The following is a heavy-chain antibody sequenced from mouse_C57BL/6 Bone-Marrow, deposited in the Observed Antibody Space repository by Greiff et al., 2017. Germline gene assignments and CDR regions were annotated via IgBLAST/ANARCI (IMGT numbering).Heavy chain of an antibody. V-gene: IGHV1-9*01. CDR3: AREGTTTGLGLYYYAMDY. CDR1: GYTFTGYW. J-gene: IGHJ4*01. CDR2: ILPGSGST. Sequence: QVQLQQSGAELMKPGASVKLSCKATGYTFTGYWIEWVKQRPGHGLEWIGEILPGSGSTNYNEQFKGKATFTADTSSNTAYMQLSSLTTEDSAIYYCAREGTTTGLGLYYYAMDYWGQGTSVTVSS. D-gene: IGHD1-1*01.